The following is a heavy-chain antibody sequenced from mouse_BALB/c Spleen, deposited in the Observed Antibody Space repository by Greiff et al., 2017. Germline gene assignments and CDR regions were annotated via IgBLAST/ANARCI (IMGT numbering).Heavy chain of an antibody. Sequence: VQLQQSGPGLVQPSQSLSITCTVSGFSLTSYGVHWVRQSPGKGLEWLGVIWSGGSTDYNAAFISRLSIRKDNSKSQVFFKMNSLQANDTAIYYCARDLDSYYGNYYAMDYWGQGTSVTVSS. J-gene: IGHJ4*01. CDR3: ARDLDSYYGNYYAMDY. CDR1: GFSLTSYG. D-gene: IGHD2-10*01. V-gene: IGHV2-2*02. CDR2: IWSGGST.